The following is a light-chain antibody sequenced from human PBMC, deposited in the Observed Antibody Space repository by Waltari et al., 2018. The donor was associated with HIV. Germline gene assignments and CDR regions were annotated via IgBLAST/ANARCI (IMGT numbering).Light chain of an antibody. CDR1: QSISSY. Sequence: PSSLSASVGDRVTITCRASQSISSYLNWYQQKPGKAPKLLIYAASSLQSGVPSRFSGSGSGTDFTLTISSLQPEDFATYYCQQSYSTPPLTFGGGTKVEIK. V-gene: IGKV1-39*01. CDR2: AAS. J-gene: IGKJ4*01. CDR3: QQSYSTPPLT.